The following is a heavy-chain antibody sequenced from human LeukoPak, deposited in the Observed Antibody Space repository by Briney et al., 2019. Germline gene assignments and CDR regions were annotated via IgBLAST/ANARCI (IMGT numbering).Heavy chain of an antibody. Sequence: SVKVSCKASGGTFSSYAISWVRQAPGQGLEWMGGIIPIFGTANYAQKFQGRVTITADESTSTAYMELSSLRSEDTAVFYCARERTTVVTRWFDPWGQGTLVTVSS. J-gene: IGHJ5*02. CDR2: IIPIFGTA. V-gene: IGHV1-69*13. CDR1: GGTFSSYA. CDR3: ARERTTVVTRWFDP. D-gene: IGHD4-23*01.